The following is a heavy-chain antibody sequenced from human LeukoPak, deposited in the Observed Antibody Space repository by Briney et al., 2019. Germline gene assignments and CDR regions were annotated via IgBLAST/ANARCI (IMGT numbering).Heavy chain of an antibody. D-gene: IGHD2/OR15-2a*01. CDR1: GFTFISYA. Sequence: GGSLRLSCAASGFTFISYAVSWVRQAPGKGLEWVSAISGSGDNTYYADSVKGRFTISRDNSKNTLYLQMNSLGAEDTAVYYCAKDRSTYFPFFFDSWGQGTLVTVSS. CDR3: AKDRSTYFPFFFDS. J-gene: IGHJ4*02. V-gene: IGHV3-23*01. CDR2: ISGSGDNT.